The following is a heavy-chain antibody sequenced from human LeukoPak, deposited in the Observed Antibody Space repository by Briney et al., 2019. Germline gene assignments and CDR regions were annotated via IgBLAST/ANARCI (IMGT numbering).Heavy chain of an antibody. Sequence: GGSLRLSCAASGFTVSSNYMSWVRQAPGKGLEWVSVIYSGGSTYYADSVKGRFTISRDNSKNTLYLQMNGLRAEDTAVYYCARVFGLGLVDYWGQGTLVTVSS. D-gene: IGHD3/OR15-3a*01. V-gene: IGHV3-53*01. J-gene: IGHJ4*02. CDR3: ARVFGLGLVDY. CDR1: GFTVSSNY. CDR2: IYSGGST.